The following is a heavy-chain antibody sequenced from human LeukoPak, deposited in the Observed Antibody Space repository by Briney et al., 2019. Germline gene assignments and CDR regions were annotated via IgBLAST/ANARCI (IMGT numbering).Heavy chain of an antibody. CDR2: IWYDGSIK. Sequence: GRSLRLSCAASGFTFNTYGMNWVRQAPGKGLEWVAVIWYDGSIKYYAEFVKGRFTVSRDNSENTLYLQMNSLRAEDTALYYCARKRPNYFDYWGQGTLVTVSS. CDR1: GFTFNTYG. V-gene: IGHV3-33*01. CDR3: ARKRPNYFDY. J-gene: IGHJ4*02.